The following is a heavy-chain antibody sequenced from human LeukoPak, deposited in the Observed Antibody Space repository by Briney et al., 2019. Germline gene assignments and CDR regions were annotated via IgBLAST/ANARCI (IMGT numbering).Heavy chain of an antibody. Sequence: ASVKVSCKASGYTFTGYYMHWVRQAPGQGLEWMGWINPNSGGTNYAQKFQGRVTMTRDTSISTAYMELSRLRSDDTAVYYCAREGTDIVVVGRWFDPWGQGTLVTVS. V-gene: IGHV1-2*02. CDR1: GYTFTGYY. CDR2: INPNSGGT. J-gene: IGHJ5*02. CDR3: AREGTDIVVVGRWFDP. D-gene: IGHD2-2*01.